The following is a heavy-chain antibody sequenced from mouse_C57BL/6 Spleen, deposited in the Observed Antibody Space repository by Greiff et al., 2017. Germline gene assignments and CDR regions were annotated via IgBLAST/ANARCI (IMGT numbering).Heavy chain of an antibody. CDR3: ARKAIYYYGSSYDYAMDY. CDR1: GFSLTSYA. CDR2: IWTGGGT. D-gene: IGHD1-1*01. V-gene: IGHV2-9-1*01. J-gene: IGHJ4*01. Sequence: VMLVESGPGLVAPSQSLSITCTVSGFSLTSYAISWVRQPPGKGLEWLGVIWTGGGTNYNSALKSRLSISKDNSKSQVFLKMNSLQTDDTARYYCARKAIYYYGSSYDYAMDYWGQGTSVTVSS.